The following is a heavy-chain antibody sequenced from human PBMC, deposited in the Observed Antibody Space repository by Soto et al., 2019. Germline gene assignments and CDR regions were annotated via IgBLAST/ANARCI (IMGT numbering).Heavy chain of an antibody. V-gene: IGHV2-5*02. CDR1: GFSLSTSGVG. CDR2: IYWDDDK. Sequence: QITLKESGPTLVKPTQTLTLTCTFSGFSLSTSGVGVGWIRQPPGKALEWLALIYWDDDKRYSLSLKSRLTITKDTSKTQVVLTMTDMDPVDTATYFGAARGYGSGATRWLDPWGQGTLVPVSS. D-gene: IGHD3-10*01. J-gene: IGHJ5*02. CDR3: AARGYGSGATRWLDP.